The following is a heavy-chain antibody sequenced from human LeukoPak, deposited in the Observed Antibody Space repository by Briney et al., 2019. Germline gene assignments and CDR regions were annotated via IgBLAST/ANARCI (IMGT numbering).Heavy chain of an antibody. CDR3: TTDSYCSTTTCYASSNYYYGLDA. V-gene: IGHV3-15*05. D-gene: IGHD2-2*01. CDR1: GFTFSNAW. Sequence: PGGSLRLSCAASGFTFSNAWMSWVRQAPGKGLEWVGRIKSKTDGGTTDYAAPVKGRFTISRDDSKNTLYLQMNSLKTEDTAVYYCTTDSYCSTTTCYASSNYYYGLDAWGQATSVTVSS. CDR2: IKSKTDGGTT. J-gene: IGHJ6*02.